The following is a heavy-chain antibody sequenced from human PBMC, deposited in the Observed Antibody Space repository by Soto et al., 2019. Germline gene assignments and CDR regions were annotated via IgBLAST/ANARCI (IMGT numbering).Heavy chain of an antibody. CDR3: TRGGDAYKNGH. Sequence: SETLSLTCPVAGGTVIIGTYYWSWIRQPPGKGLEWIGFIHYSGSTNYNPSLKSRVTMSVDTSKNQFSLKLTSVNAADTAVYYCTRGGDAYKNGHWGQGTLVTVSS. CDR1: GGTVIIGTYY. CDR2: IHYSGST. V-gene: IGHV4-61*01. J-gene: IGHJ4*02. D-gene: IGHD2-21*01.